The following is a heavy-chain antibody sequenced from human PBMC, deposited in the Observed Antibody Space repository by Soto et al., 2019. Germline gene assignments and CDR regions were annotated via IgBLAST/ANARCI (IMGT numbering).Heavy chain of an antibody. CDR1: GGSFSGYY. CDR2: INHSGST. D-gene: IGHD2-15*01. Sequence: SETLSLTCAVYGGSFSGYYWSWIRQPPGKGLEWSGEINHSGSTNYNPSLKSRVTISVDTSKNQFSLKLSTVTAADTAVYYCARAVVVVAANPGWFDPWGQGTLVTVSS. V-gene: IGHV4-34*01. CDR3: ARAVVVVAANPGWFDP. J-gene: IGHJ5*02.